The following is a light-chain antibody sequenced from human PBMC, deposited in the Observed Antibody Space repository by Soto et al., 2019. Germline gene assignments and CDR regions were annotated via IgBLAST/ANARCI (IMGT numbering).Light chain of an antibody. CDR2: GAS. CDR3: QQYNNWPRT. CDR1: QSVSSN. Sequence: VMTQAPATLSVSPGERATLSCRASQSVSSNLAWYQQKPGQPPRLVIYGASTRATGIPARFSGSGSGTEFTLTISSLQSEDFAVYSCQQYNNWPRTFGQGTKVDIK. J-gene: IGKJ1*01. V-gene: IGKV3-15*01.